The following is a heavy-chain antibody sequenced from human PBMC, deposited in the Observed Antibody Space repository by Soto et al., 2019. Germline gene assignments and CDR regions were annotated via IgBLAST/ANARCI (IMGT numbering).Heavy chain of an antibody. D-gene: IGHD5-18*01. Sequence: GGSLRLSCAASGFTFSSYAMSWVRQAPGKGLEWVSAISGSGGSTYYADSVKGRFTISRDNSKNTLYLQMNTLRAEDTAVDYCVRGDGDYHDGNGYLGRHWGQGTLVTVSS. CDR3: VRGDGDYHDGNGYLGRH. CDR2: ISGSGGST. V-gene: IGHV3-23*01. J-gene: IGHJ4*02. CDR1: GFTFSSYA.